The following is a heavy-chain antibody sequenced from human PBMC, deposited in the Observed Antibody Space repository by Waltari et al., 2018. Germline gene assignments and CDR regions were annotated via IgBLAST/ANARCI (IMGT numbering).Heavy chain of an antibody. J-gene: IGHJ3*02. CDR2: VPSSGST. Sequence: QVQLRESGPGLVKSSETLSLTCSVSGDSLGTNYWSWIRQSPGKGLEWIGYVPSSGSTDYNPSVRGRVTMSADASKNQFSLTLKSLTAADTATYFCARALWRVGTRGDFFDIWGRGTTVTVS. CDR1: GDSLGTNY. D-gene: IGHD1-7*01. CDR3: ARALWRVGTRGDFFDI. V-gene: IGHV4-59*01.